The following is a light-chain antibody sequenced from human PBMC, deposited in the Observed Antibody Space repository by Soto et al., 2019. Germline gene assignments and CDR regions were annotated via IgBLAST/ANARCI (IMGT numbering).Light chain of an antibody. CDR1: NNDFGGYNY. CDR3: CSYTSSSTPWV. CDR2: DVS. Sequence: QSVLTQPASVSGSPGQSITISCTGTNNDFGGYNYVSWYQQHPGEAPKLMIYDVSDRPSGVSNRFSASKSGNTASLTISGLQPEDEADYFCCSYTSSSTPWVFGTGTKVTVL. V-gene: IGLV2-14*03. J-gene: IGLJ1*01.